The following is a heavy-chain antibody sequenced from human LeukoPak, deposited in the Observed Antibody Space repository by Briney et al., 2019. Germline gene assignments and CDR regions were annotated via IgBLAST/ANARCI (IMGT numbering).Heavy chain of an antibody. Sequence: SSETLSLTCTVSGGSISSYYWSWIRQPPGKGLEWIGYIYYSGSTNHNPSLKSRVTISVDTSKNQFSLKLSSVTAADTAVYYCARGFPYGMDVWGQGTTVTVSS. CDR2: IYYSGST. V-gene: IGHV4-59*01. CDR1: GGSISSYY. CDR3: ARGFPYGMDV. J-gene: IGHJ6*02.